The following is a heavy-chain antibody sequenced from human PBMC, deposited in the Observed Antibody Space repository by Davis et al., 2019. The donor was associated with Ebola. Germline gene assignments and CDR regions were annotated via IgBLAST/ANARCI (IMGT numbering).Heavy chain of an antibody. V-gene: IGHV3-74*01. J-gene: IGHJ6*02. Sequence: PGGSLRLSCAASGFTFSNYWMHWVRHAPGKGLVWVSRINSDGSSTSYADSVKGRFTISRDNAKNSLYLQMNSLRAEDTAVYYCARARGYCTGGVCYDGVYYGMDVWGQGTTVTVSS. CDR3: ARARGYCTGGVCYDGVYYGMDV. CDR1: GFTFSNYW. CDR2: INSDGSST. D-gene: IGHD2-8*02.